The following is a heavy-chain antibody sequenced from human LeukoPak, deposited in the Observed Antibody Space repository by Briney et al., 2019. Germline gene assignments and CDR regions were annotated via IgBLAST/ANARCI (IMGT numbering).Heavy chain of an antibody. Sequence: ASVMVSCRASGYTFVRHGVNWVRQARGQGLEWMGWISAYDAKTHYAERLQGRVTMTRDISASTVYMELRSLTSDDTAVYYCARDSRSPGPVFSDYWGQGTLVTVSS. CDR2: ISAYDAKT. CDR1: GYTFVRHG. J-gene: IGHJ4*02. D-gene: IGHD1-14*01. V-gene: IGHV1-18*01. CDR3: ARDSRSPGPVFSDY.